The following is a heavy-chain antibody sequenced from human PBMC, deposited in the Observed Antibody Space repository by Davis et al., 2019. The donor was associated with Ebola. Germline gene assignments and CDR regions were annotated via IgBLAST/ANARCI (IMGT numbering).Heavy chain of an antibody. CDR2: ISDSSTTI. V-gene: IGHV3-48*04. CDR3: AREGGY. J-gene: IGHJ4*02. Sequence: GGSLRLSCAASGFTFSTYSMNWVRQAPGKGLEWVSYISDSSTTIYYADSVKGRFTISRDNAKNSLYLQMNSLRAEDTAVYYCAREGGYWGQGTLVTVSS. D-gene: IGHD3-16*01. CDR1: GFTFSTYS.